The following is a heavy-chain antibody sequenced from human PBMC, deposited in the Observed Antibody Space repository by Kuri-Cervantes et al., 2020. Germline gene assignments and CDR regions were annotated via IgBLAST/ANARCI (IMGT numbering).Heavy chain of an antibody. CDR3: ARVLHLQGIQLWFSYYYYYYGMDV. D-gene: IGHD5-18*01. V-gene: IGHV1-2*02. J-gene: IGHJ6*02. Sequence: ASVKVSCKASGYTFTSYDINWVRQATGQGLEWMGWINPNSGGTNYAQKFQGRVTMTRDTSISTAYMELSRLRSDDTAVYYCARVLHLQGIQLWFSYYYYYYGMDVWGQGTTVTVSS. CDR1: GYTFTSYD. CDR2: INPNSGGT.